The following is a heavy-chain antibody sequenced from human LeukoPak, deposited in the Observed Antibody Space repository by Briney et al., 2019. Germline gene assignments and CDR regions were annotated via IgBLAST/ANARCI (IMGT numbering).Heavy chain of an antibody. Sequence: GASVKVSCKASGYTFTNYYIHWVRQAPGQGLEWMGWINPNSGDTNYAQNFQGRVTMTTDTSITTAYMELNSLRSDDTAVFYCARSFGGNSGGFDYWGQGTLVTLSS. D-gene: IGHD4-23*01. CDR2: INPNSGDT. CDR3: ARSFGGNSGGFDY. V-gene: IGHV1-2*02. J-gene: IGHJ4*02. CDR1: GYTFTNYY.